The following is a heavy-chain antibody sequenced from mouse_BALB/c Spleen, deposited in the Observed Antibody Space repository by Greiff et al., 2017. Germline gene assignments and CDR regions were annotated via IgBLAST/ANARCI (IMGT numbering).Heavy chain of an antibody. D-gene: IGHD2-1*01. Sequence: EVQGVESGGGLVKPGGSLKLSCAASGFTFSSYAMSWVRQTPEKRLEWVASISSGGSTYYPASVKGRFTISRDNARNILYLRMSSLRSEDTAMYYCAREGNSNYYYAMDYWGQGTSVTVAS. J-gene: IGHJ4*01. V-gene: IGHV5-6-5*01. CDR3: AREGNSNYYYAMDY. CDR1: GFTFSSYA. CDR2: ISSGGST.